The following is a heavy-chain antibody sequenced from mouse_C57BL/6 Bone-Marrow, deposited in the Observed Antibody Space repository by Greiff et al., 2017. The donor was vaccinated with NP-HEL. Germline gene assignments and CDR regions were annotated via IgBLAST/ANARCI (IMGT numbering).Heavy chain of an antibody. D-gene: IGHD1-1*01. CDR3: TIITTVLYWYFDV. CDR2: IYPGNSDT. CDR1: GYTFTSYW. V-gene: IGHV1-5*01. Sequence: VQLKQSGTVLARPGASVKMSCKTSGYTFTSYWMHWVKQRPGQGLEWIGAIYPGNSDTSYNQKFKGKAKLTAVTSASTAYMELSSLTNEDSAVYYCTIITTVLYWYFDVWGTGTTVTVSS. J-gene: IGHJ1*03.